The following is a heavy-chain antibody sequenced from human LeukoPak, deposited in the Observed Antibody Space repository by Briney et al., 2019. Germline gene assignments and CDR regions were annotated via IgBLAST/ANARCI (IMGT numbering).Heavy chain of an antibody. CDR3: ARDRAAADLDY. J-gene: IGHJ4*02. V-gene: IGHV3-33*08. CDR2: IWYDGSDK. Sequence: QPGGSLRLSCAASGFTFSNAGMSWVRQAPGKGREWVAVIWYDGSDKFYADSVKGRFTISRDNSKNTLYLQMNSLRAEDTAVYYCARDRAAADLDYWGQGTLVTVSS. CDR1: GFTFSNAG. D-gene: IGHD6-13*01.